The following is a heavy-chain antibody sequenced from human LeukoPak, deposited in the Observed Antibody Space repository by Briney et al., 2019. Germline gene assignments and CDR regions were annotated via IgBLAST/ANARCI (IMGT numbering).Heavy chain of an antibody. Sequence: ASVKVSCKASGYTFTSYAMNWVRQAPGQGLEWMGWINTNTGNPTYAQGFTGRFVFSLDTSVSTAYLQISSLKAEDTAVYYCARDDIAAAEMGAGAFDIWGQGTMVTVSS. CDR1: GYTFTSYA. CDR3: ARDDIAAAEMGAGAFDI. J-gene: IGHJ3*02. CDR2: INTNTGNP. V-gene: IGHV7-4-1*02. D-gene: IGHD6-13*01.